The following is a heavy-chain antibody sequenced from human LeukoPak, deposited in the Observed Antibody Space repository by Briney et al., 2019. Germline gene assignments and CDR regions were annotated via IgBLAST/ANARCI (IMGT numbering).Heavy chain of an antibody. V-gene: IGHV3-30*02. J-gene: IGHJ4*02. D-gene: IGHD3-22*01. CDR1: RFIFGAYG. CDR2: IRFDGSNT. Sequence: GGSLRLSCAASRFIFGAYGMHWVRQAPGKGLEWVAFIRFDGSNTYYADSVKGRFTISRDNSKNTLYLQMNSLRAEDTAVYYCAKKSRGVWYDSSGYLDYWGQGTLVTVSS. CDR3: AKKSRGVWYDSSGYLDY.